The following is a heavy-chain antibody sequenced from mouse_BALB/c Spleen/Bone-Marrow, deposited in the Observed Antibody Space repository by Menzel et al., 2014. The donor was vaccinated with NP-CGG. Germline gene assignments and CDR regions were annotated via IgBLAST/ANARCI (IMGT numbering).Heavy chain of an antibody. CDR2: IYPGNVNT. CDR3: AGSLRGVYARDY. CDR1: GYTFTSYY. Sequence: QVQLQQSGPELVKPGASVRISCKASGYTFTSYYIHWVKQRPGQGLEWIGWIYPGNVNTKYNEKFKGKATLTADKSSSRAYMQHSSLTCEDSAVFLCAGSLRGVYARDYWGQGTSVTLSS. V-gene: IGHV1S56*01. J-gene: IGHJ4*01.